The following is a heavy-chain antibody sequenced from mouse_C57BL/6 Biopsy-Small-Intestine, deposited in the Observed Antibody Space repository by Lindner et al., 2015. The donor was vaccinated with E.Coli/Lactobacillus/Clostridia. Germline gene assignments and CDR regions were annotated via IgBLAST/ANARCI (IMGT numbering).Heavy chain of an antibody. J-gene: IGHJ2*01. D-gene: IGHD3-2*01. CDR2: IIPIFDTA. CDR3: ARRQGVKFVYYFDY. CDR1: GGTFNSYA. Sequence: SVKVSCKASGGTFNSYAISWVRQAPGQGLEWMGGIIPIFDTANYAQKFQGRVTITADESTSTAYMELSSLRSEDTAVYYCARRQGVKFVYYFDYWGQGTLVTVSS. V-gene: IGHV1-81*01.